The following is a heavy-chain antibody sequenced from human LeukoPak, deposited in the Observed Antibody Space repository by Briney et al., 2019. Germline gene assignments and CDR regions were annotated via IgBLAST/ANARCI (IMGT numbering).Heavy chain of an antibody. CDR1: GGSITSYY. V-gene: IGHV4-59*12. D-gene: IGHD3-16*02. Sequence: SETLSLTCTVSGGSITSYYWSWIRQPPGKGLEWIGYIYYSGSTNYNPSLKSRVTISVDTSKNQFSLKLSSVTAADTAVYYCASYPRGVIVSADDAFDIWGQGTMVTVSS. CDR2: IYYSGST. CDR3: ASYPRGVIVSADDAFDI. J-gene: IGHJ3*02.